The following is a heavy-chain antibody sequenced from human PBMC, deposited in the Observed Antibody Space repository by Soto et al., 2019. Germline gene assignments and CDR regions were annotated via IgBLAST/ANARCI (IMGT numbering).Heavy chain of an antibody. Sequence: SETLSLTCTVSGGSISSYYWSWIRQPPGKGLEWIGYIYHSGSTYYNPSLKSRVTISVDRSKNQFSLKLSSVTAADTAVYYCARVPEYWGQGTLVTVSS. CDR1: GGSISSYY. D-gene: IGHD2-2*01. V-gene: IGHV4-59*12. CDR3: ARVPEY. CDR2: IYHSGST. J-gene: IGHJ4*02.